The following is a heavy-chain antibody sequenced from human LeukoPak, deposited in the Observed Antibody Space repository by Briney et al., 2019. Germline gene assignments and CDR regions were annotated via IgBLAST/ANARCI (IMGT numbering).Heavy chain of an antibody. D-gene: IGHD3-10*01. Sequence: SETLSLTCTVSGGSISSYYWSWIRQPPGQGLERIGYIYYSGSTNYNPSLKSRVTISVDTSKNQFSLKLSSVTAADTAVYYCARASGSYGSGSYYYYGMDVWGKGTTVTVSS. V-gene: IGHV4-59*01. CDR1: GGSISSYY. CDR3: ARASGSYGSGSYYYYGMDV. J-gene: IGHJ6*04. CDR2: IYYSGST.